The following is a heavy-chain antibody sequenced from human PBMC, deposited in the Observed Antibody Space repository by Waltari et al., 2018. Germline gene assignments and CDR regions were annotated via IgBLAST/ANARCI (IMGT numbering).Heavy chain of an antibody. CDR3: AIENIVVVPAAYDY. Sequence: QVQLVQSGAEVKKPGASVKVSCKASGYTFTGYYMHWVRQAPGQGLEWMGWINPNGGGINYGQKVQGSVTSTRDTATTTSYLKRSRLGSDDTAVYYCAIENIVVVPAAYDYWGHGTLVTVSS. CDR1: GYTFTGYY. D-gene: IGHD2-2*01. V-gene: IGHV1-2*01. CDR2: INPNGGGI. J-gene: IGHJ4*01.